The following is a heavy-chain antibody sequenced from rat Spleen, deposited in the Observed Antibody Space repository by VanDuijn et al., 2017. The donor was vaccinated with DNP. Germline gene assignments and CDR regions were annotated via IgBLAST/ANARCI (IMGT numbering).Heavy chain of an antibody. V-gene: IGHV3-3*01. CDR3: ARWPGYNPPYAMDA. CDR1: GYSITSSYR. CDR2: VNSAGTT. J-gene: IGHJ4*01. Sequence: EVQLQESGPGLVKPSQSLSLTCSVTGYSITSSYRWNWIRKFPGNKLEWMGSVNSAGTTNYNPSLKGRISITRDTSKNQLFLQVNSVTTEDTATYYCARWPGYNPPYAMDAWGQGTSVTVSS. D-gene: IGHD1-4*01.